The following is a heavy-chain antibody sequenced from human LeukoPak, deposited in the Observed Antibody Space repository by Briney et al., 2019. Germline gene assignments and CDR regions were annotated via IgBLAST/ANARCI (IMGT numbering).Heavy chain of an antibody. D-gene: IGHD6-6*01. CDR2: IYSGGDT. CDR3: VRAGHHSGNTDELFLPFDY. V-gene: IGHV3-53*01. CDR1: GFTIWRSY. J-gene: IGHJ4*02. Sequence: GGSLRLSCSTTGFTIWRSYMSWVCQAAGKGLEWVSVIYSGGDTIYADSVKGRFSISRDSSNVYLQMNSLRPEDTAVYYCVRAGHHSGNTDELFLPFDYWGQGTRVTVSA.